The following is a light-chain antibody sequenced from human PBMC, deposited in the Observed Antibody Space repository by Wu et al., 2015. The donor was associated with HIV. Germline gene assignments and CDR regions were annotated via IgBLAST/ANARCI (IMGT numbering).Light chain of an antibody. CDR3: QQYGSSPPT. J-gene: IGKJ1*01. V-gene: IGKV3-20*01. CDR1: QWISSSY. Sequence: EIVLTQSPATLSLSPGERVTLSCRASQWISSSYLAWYQHKPGQSPRLLIYGAFSRPTGIPDRFSGSGSGTDFTLTISRLEPEDFAVYYCQQYGSSPPTFGQGTKVEIK. CDR2: GAF.